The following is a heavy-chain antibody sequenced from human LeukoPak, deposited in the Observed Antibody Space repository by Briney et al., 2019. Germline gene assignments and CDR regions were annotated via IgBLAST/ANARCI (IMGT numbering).Heavy chain of an antibody. V-gene: IGHV3-30*02. D-gene: IGHD3-22*01. Sequence: GGSLRLSCAASGFTFSSYGMHWVRQAPGKGLEWVAFIRYDGRDKYYADSVKGRFTISRDNAENSLYLQMNSLRAEDTAVYYCARESYYYDSSGYYYQGPFDYWGQGTLVTVSS. CDR1: GFTFSSYG. CDR2: IRYDGRDK. CDR3: ARESYYYDSSGYYYQGPFDY. J-gene: IGHJ4*02.